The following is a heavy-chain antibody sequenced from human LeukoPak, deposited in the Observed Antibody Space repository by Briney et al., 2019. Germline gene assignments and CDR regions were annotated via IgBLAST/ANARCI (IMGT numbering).Heavy chain of an antibody. V-gene: IGHV4-34*01. CDR1: GGSFSGYS. CDR3: ARPVYARYYFDF. J-gene: IGHJ4*02. D-gene: IGHD2-8*01. Sequence: PSETLSLTCAVYGGSFSGYSWRWIRQPPGKGLEWIGEINHSGSTNYNPSLKSRVTISVDTSKNQFSLKLSSVTAADTAVYYCARPVYARYYFDFWGQGTLVTVSS. CDR2: INHSGST.